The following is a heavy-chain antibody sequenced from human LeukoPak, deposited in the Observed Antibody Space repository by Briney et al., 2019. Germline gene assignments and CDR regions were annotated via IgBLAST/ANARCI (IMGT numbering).Heavy chain of an antibody. Sequence: SGPTLVKPTQTLTLTCTFSGFSLSTTGVGVGWIRQPAGKALEWLALIYWNDDNRYNPSLKSRLTITKDTSKNQVVLKMTNMDPVDTATYYCAHYGDYRFLYYFDYWGQGTLVTVSS. J-gene: IGHJ4*02. CDR3: AHYGDYRFLYYFDY. CDR1: GFSLSTTGVG. D-gene: IGHD4-17*01. CDR2: IYWNDDN. V-gene: IGHV2-5*01.